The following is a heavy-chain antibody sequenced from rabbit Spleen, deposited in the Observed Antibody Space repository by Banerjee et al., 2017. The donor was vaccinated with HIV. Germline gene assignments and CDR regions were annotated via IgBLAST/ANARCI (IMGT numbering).Heavy chain of an antibody. D-gene: IGHD4-1*01. Sequence: LVEYGGDLVQPGASLTLTCTASGFDFSNYNFLCWVRQAPGKGLEWIACIDTGSRDFTYYASWAKGRFTSSKTSSTTVTLQMTSLTAADTATYFCATNHYTGDFNLWGPGTLVTVS. CDR1: GFDFSNYNF. CDR3: ATNHYTGDFNL. J-gene: IGHJ4*01. V-gene: IGHV1S40*01. CDR2: IDTGSRDFT.